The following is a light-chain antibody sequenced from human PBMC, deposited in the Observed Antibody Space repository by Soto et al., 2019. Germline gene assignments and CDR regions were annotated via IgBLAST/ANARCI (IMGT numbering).Light chain of an antibody. Sequence: EIVMTQSPATLSVSPGERATLSCRASQSVSSNLAWYHQKPGQAPRLLIYGASTRATGIPARFSGSGSGTEVTLTISSLQSEDFAVYYCQQYNKFPSLTFGGGTKVEIK. J-gene: IGKJ4*01. CDR2: GAS. CDR1: QSVSSN. CDR3: QQYNKFPSLT. V-gene: IGKV3-15*01.